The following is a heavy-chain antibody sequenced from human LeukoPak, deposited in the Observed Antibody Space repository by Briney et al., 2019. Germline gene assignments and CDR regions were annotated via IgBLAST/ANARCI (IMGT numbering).Heavy chain of an antibody. V-gene: IGHV3-30*04. CDR2: IAFDGINN. D-gene: IGHD1-26*01. CDR1: GFTFNNYA. Sequence: GGSLRLSCAASGFTFNNYAMHWVRQAPGKGLEWVAIIAFDGINNYYTGSVKGRFTISRDNSKCTLYLQMNSLRPEDSAVYYCARATGGSYYDADYYYGLDVWGQGTTVTVS. CDR3: ARATGGSYYDADYYYGLDV. J-gene: IGHJ6*02.